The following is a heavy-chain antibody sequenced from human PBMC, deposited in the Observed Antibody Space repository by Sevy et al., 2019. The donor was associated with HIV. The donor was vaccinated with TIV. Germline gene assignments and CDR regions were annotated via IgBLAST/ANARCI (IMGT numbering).Heavy chain of an antibody. CDR3: AREPQNYDSWSGSTLFDP. CDR1: GGSISSGDYY. Sequence: SETLSLTCTVSGGSISSGDYYWSWIRQPPGKGLEWIGYIYYSGSTYYNPSLKSRVTISVDTSKNQFSLKLSSVTAAATAKYYCAREPQNYDSWSGSTLFDPWGQGTLITVSS. CDR2: IYYSGST. D-gene: IGHD3-3*01. J-gene: IGHJ5*02. V-gene: IGHV4-30-4*01.